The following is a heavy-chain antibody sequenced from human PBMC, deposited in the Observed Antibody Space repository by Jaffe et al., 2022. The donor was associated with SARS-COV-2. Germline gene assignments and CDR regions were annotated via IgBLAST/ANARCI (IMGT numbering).Heavy chain of an antibody. V-gene: IGHV3-33*01. CDR3: ARDNGDANYGMDV. J-gene: IGHJ6*02. Sequence: QVQLVESGGGVVQPGRSLRLSCAASGFTFSSYGMHWVRQAPGKGLEWVAVIWYDGSNKYYADSVKGRFTISRDNSKNTLYLQMNSLRAEDTAVYYCARDNGDANYGMDVWGQGTTVTVSS. CDR2: IWYDGSNK. CDR1: GFTFSSYG.